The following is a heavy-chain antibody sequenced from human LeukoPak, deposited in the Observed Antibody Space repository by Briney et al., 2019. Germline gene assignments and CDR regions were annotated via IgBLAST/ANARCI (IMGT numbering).Heavy chain of an antibody. D-gene: IGHD5-12*01. CDR1: GDSITSGDSY. Sequence: SQTLSLTCSVSGDSITSGDSYWTWLRQPAGRGLEWIGLIYTSGSTKYNPSLKSRITMSLDTSKNQISLQLNSVTAADTAVYYCAREYSHWGQGTLVTASS. V-gene: IGHV4-61*02. CDR2: IYTSGST. J-gene: IGHJ4*02. CDR3: AREYSH.